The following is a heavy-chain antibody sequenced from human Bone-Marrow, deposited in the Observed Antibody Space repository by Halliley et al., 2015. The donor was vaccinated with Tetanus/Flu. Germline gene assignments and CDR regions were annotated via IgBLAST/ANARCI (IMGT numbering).Heavy chain of an antibody. CDR3: ATRDA. J-gene: IGHJ5*02. CDR2: IRANNGDT. V-gene: IGHV1-18*01. CDR1: GNTFTNYG. Sequence: QLVQSGVEVKKPGASVKDSCKASGNTFTNYGVIWVRQAPGQGLDWMGWIRANNGDTHYTQSLQGRATMTTDTSTNTACMELRSLRFDDTAVYYFATRDAWGQGTLVPVSS.